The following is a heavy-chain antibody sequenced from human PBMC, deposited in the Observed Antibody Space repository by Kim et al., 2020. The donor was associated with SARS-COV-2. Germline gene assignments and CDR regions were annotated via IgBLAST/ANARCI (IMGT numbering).Heavy chain of an antibody. J-gene: IGHJ4*02. CDR3: ARGQDDFWSGYHRRYYFDY. D-gene: IGHD3-3*01. V-gene: IGHV4-59*13. Sequence: SETLSLTCTVSGGSISSYYWSWIRQPPGKGLEWIGYIYYSGSTNYNPSLKSRVTISVDTSKNQFSLKLSSVTAADTAVYYCARGQDDFWSGYHRRYYFDYWGQGTLVTVSS. CDR2: IYYSGST. CDR1: GGSISSYY.